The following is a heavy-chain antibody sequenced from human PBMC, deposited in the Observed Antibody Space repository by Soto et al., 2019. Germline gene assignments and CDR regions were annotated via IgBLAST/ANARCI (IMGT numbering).Heavy chain of an antibody. CDR1: GFTFSSYW. V-gene: IGHV3-7*01. CDR3: AREYYDILTGYFRFDY. D-gene: IGHD3-9*01. Sequence: PGGSLRLSCAASGFTFSSYWMSWVRQAPGKGLEWVANIKQDGSEKYYVDSVKGRFIISRDNAKNSLYLQMNSLRAEDTAVYYCAREYYDILTGYFRFDYWGQGTLVTVSS. J-gene: IGHJ4*02. CDR2: IKQDGSEK.